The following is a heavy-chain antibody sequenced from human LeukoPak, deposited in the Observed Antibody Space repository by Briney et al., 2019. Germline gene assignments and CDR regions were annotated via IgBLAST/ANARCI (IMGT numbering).Heavy chain of an antibody. Sequence: PGGSLRLSCAASGFTFSSFGMYWVRQAPGKGLEWVSYISSSSRSYIYYADSVKGRFTISRDNAKNLLYLQMNSLRAEDTAVYYCARDIYCSGGSCYFGLDYWGQGTLVTVSS. J-gene: IGHJ4*02. D-gene: IGHD2-15*01. CDR2: ISSSSRSYI. CDR3: ARDIYCSGGSCYFGLDY. CDR1: GFTFSSFG. V-gene: IGHV3-21*01.